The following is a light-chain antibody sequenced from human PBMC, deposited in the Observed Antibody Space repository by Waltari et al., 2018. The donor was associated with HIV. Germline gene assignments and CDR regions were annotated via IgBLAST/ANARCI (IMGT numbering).Light chain of an antibody. V-gene: IGLV2-8*01. CDR3: SSKVGSSPVI. CDR1: SSDGGNYKY. J-gene: IGLJ2*01. Sequence: SALTQPPSASGSPGRSVTISCTGSSSDGGNYKYVSWYQQPPGKVPRLIIYEVTKRPSGVPDRFSGAKSGTTASLTGSGLQADDEADYDRSSKVGSSPVIFGGGSTLTV. CDR2: EVT.